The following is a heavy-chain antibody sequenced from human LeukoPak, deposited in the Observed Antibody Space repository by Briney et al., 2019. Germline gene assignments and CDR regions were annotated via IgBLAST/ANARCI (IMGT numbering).Heavy chain of an antibody. D-gene: IGHD6-13*01. CDR3: ANDAAAAGTASSY. CDR1: GYSISSGYY. CDR2: IYHSGST. J-gene: IGHJ4*02. Sequence: SETLSLTCTVSGYSISSGYYWGWIRQPPGKGLEWIGCIYHSGSTYYNPSLKSRVTISVDTSKNQFSLKLSSVTAADTAVYYCANDAAAAGTASSYWGQGTLVTVSS. V-gene: IGHV4-38-2*02.